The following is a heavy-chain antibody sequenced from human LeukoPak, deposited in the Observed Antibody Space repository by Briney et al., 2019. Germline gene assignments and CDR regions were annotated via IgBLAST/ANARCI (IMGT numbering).Heavy chain of an antibody. CDR1: GFTFSSYG. Sequence: GGSLRLSCAASGFTFSSYGMHWVRQAPGKGLEWVAVIVYDGSNKYDESSKHYADSVKGRFTISRDNAKNSLYLQMNSLRAEDTAVYYCAREPTTVSPPGWGQGTLVTVSS. CDR2: IVYDGSNKYDESSK. CDR3: AREPTTVSPPG. V-gene: IGHV3-30*03. J-gene: IGHJ4*02. D-gene: IGHD4-11*01.